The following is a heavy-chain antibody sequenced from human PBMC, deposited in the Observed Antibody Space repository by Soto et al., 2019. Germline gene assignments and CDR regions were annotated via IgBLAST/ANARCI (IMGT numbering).Heavy chain of an antibody. CDR1: RCAFLSYS. J-gene: IGHJ4*02. D-gene: IGHD6-6*01. V-gene: IGHV1-69*06. CDR3: ARDLDSSPSD. CDR2: IIPIFGTA. Sequence: GXSEEVSFKGSRCAFLSYSISWVRQAPGQGLEWMGGIIPIFGTANYAQKFQGRVTITADKSTSTAYMELSSLRSEDTAVYYCARDLDSSPSDWGQGTLGTVSS.